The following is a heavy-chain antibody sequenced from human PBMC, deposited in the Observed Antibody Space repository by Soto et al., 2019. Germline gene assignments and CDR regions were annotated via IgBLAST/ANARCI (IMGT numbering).Heavy chain of an antibody. Sequence: EVQLLESGGGLVQPGGSLRLSCAASGFTFSSYAMSWVRQAPGKGLEWVSAISGSGGSTYYADSVKGRFTIYRDNSKNTLYLQMNSLRAEDTAVYYCARPDYDSSGYYYYFDYWGQGTLVTVSS. J-gene: IGHJ4*02. CDR2: ISGSGGST. D-gene: IGHD3-22*01. CDR3: ARPDYDSSGYYYYFDY. V-gene: IGHV3-23*01. CDR1: GFTFSSYA.